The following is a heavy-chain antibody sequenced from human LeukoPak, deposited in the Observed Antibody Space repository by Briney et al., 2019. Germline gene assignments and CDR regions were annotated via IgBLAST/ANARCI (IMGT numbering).Heavy chain of an antibody. D-gene: IGHD3-9*01. CDR3: VSTYYDILTGYSPLGY. J-gene: IGHJ4*02. CDR2: ISWNSGSI. Sequence: GRSLRLSCAASGFTFEDYAMHWVRQAPGKGLEWVSGISWNSGSIGYADSVKGRFTISRDNARNSLYLQMNSLRAEDMALYYCVSTYYDILTGYSPLGYWGQGTLVTVSS. CDR1: GFTFEDYA. V-gene: IGHV3-9*03.